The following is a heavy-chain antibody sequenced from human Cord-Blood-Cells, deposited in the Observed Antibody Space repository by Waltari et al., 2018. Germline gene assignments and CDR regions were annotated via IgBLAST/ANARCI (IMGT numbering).Heavy chain of an antibody. D-gene: IGHD6-19*01. CDR3: ATGRLVSGWYDEVGY. J-gene: IGHJ4*02. CDR2: FEPEDGET. V-gene: IGHV1-24*01. Sequence: QVQLVQSGAAVQTPGASVKVSCKVSGYTLTELSIPWGRQATGTGLEWPGGFEPEDGETTYAQKFQGRGTRTEETSTDTAYMERSSLRSEDTAVYYCATGRLVSGWYDEVGYWGQGPLVTVSS. CDR1: GYTLTELS.